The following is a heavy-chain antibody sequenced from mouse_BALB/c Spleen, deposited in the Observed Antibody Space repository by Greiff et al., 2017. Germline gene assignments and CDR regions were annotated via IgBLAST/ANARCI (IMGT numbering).Heavy chain of an antibody. D-gene: IGHD1-2*01. CDR2: ISNLAYSI. V-gene: IGHV5-15*02. CDR3: ARYGYPFYAMDY. Sequence: EVNLVESGGGLVQPGGSRKLSCAASGFTFSDYGMAWVRQAPGKGPEWVAFISNLAYSIYYADTVTGRFTISRENAKNTLYLEMSSLRSEDTAMYYCARYGYPFYAMDYWGQGTSVTVSS. CDR1: GFTFSDYG. J-gene: IGHJ4*01.